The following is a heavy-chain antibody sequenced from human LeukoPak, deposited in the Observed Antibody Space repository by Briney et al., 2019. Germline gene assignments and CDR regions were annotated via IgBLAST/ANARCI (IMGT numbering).Heavy chain of an antibody. Sequence: GGSLRLSCAASGFTFSNACMSWVRQAPGKGLEWVGRIKSKTDGGTTDYAAPVKSRSTISRNDSKNSLYRQMNSLKSEDTAVYYCTTAGTSHWGQRTLVTVSS. V-gene: IGHV3-15*01. J-gene: IGHJ1*01. CDR3: TTAGTSH. D-gene: IGHD3-10*01. CDR1: GFTFSNAC. CDR2: IKSKTDGGTT.